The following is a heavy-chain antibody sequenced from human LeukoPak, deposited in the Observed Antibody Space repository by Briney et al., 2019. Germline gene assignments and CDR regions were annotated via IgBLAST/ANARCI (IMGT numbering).Heavy chain of an antibody. Sequence: SETLSLTCTVSGGSIRSSSYYWGWIRQPPGKGLELIGTIYYSGSTYYKPSLKSRITISIDTSKNQFSLKVSSVTAADTAVYYCARAHSSGWPHMFDPWGQGTLVTVPS. J-gene: IGHJ5*02. V-gene: IGHV4-39*07. CDR1: GGSIRSSSYY. CDR2: IYYSGST. D-gene: IGHD6-19*01. CDR3: ARAHSSGWPHMFDP.